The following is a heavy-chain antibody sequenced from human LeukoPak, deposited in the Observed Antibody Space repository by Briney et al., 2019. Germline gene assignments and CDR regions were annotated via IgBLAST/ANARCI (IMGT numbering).Heavy chain of an antibody. J-gene: IGHJ4*02. D-gene: IGHD3-22*01. CDR2: ISGSGDTT. CDR3: AKDGGATMIIVVNYFDC. V-gene: IGHV3-23*01. Sequence: PGGSLRLSCTASGITFGSYAMSWVRQAPGKGLEWVSGISGSGDTTYYADSMEGRFTISRDNSKNTLYLQMNSLRAEDTAIYYCAKDGGATMIIVVNYFDCWGQGTLVTVSS. CDR1: GITFGSYA.